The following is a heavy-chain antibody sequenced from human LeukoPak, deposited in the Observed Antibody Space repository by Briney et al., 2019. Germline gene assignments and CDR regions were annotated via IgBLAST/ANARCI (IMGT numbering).Heavy chain of an antibody. D-gene: IGHD6-13*01. Sequence: PGGSLRLSCAASGFTFSSYAMSWVRQAPGKGLEWVSAISGSGGSTYYADSVKGRFTISRDNSKNTLYLQMNSLRAEDTAVYYCAKDGHPGSYPGIAQSGFDPWGQGTLVTVSS. V-gene: IGHV3-23*01. CDR2: ISGSGGST. CDR3: AKDGHPGSYPGIAQSGFDP. J-gene: IGHJ5*02. CDR1: GFTFSSYA.